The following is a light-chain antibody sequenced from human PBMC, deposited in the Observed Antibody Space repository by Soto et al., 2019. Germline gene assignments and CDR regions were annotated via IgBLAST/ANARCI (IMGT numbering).Light chain of an antibody. V-gene: IGLV9-49*01. Sequence: QSVLTQPPSASASLGPSVTLTCTLSSGYSNYKVDWYQQRPGKGPRFVMRVGTGGIVGSKGDGIPDRFSVLSAGPNRYLTTKNNQEEDDSGYGWWADDGQGSKVVFGGGTTLTV. CDR3: WADDGQGSKVV. CDR1: SGYSNYK. CDR2: VGTGGIVG. J-gene: IGLJ2*01.